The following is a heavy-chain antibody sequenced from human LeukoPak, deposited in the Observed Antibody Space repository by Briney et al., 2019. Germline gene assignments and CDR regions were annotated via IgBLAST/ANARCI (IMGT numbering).Heavy chain of an antibody. V-gene: IGHV3-48*01. Sequence: GGSLRLSCAASGFTFNTYTMNWVRQAPGKGLEWVSYISGSSGIIDYADSVRGRFTISRDNAKNSLYLQMNSLRAEDTALYYCAKDLNGYWTTDYWGQGTLVTVSS. D-gene: IGHD3-9*01. CDR2: ISGSSGII. CDR1: GFTFNTYT. J-gene: IGHJ4*02. CDR3: AKDLNGYWTTDY.